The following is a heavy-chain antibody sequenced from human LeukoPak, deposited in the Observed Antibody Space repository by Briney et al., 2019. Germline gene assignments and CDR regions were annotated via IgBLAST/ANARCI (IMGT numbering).Heavy chain of an antibody. CDR1: GFIFRSYN. V-gene: IGHV3-30*04. Sequence: PGGSLRLSCAASGFIFRSYNMYWVRQAPGKGLEWVASISYDGSEKYYADSTKGRFTISRDKSNNTLYVDLNSLRGEDTAVYYCARDRAAVSSTSRYGMDVWGKGTTVIVSS. CDR2: ISYDGSEK. CDR3: ARDRAAVSSTSRYGMDV. J-gene: IGHJ6*04. D-gene: IGHD2-2*01.